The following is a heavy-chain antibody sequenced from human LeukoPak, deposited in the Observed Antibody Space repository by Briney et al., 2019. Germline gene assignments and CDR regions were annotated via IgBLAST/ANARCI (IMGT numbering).Heavy chain of an antibody. Sequence: GASVKVSCKASGYTFTSYDINWVRQATGQGLEWMGWMNPNSGNTGYAQKFQGRVTMTRNTSISTAYMELSSLRAEDTAVYYCARDREWLVLTLDYWGQGTLVTVSS. J-gene: IGHJ4*02. CDR3: ARDREWLVLTLDY. V-gene: IGHV1-8*02. CDR1: GYTFTSYD. CDR2: MNPNSGNT. D-gene: IGHD6-19*01.